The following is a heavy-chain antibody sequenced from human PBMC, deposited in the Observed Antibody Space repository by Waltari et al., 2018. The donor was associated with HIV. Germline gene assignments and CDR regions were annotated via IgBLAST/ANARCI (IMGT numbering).Heavy chain of an antibody. CDR1: GFTFSSYS. CDR2: MSSSVSAL. D-gene: IGHD2-15*01. J-gene: IGHJ4*02. CDR3: ARDRQFAFDY. Sequence: EVQLVESGGGLVQPGGSLRLSCAASGFTFSSYSVNWVRQAPGKGLEWVSYMSSSVSALYYADSVKGRFSISRDNAKNSLYLQLNSLRGEDTAVYYCARDRQFAFDYWGQGTLVTVSS. V-gene: IGHV3-48*01.